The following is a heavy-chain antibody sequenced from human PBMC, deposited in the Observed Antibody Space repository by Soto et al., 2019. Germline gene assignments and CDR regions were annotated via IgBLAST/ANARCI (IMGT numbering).Heavy chain of an antibody. CDR2: MNPNSGDT. J-gene: IGHJ6*02. CDR1: GYTFTGYY. CDR3: EKGGDIVAEGTSIYVYNGMDY. Sequence: GASVKVSCKASGYTFTGYYVHWVRQAPGQGLEWMGWMNPNSGDTYLAQRFQGRVTMNRDTSIRTAYMELRGLRSDDTAEYYCEKGGDIVAEGTSIYVYNGMDYWGQGTTVTVSS. D-gene: IGHD5-12*01. V-gene: IGHV1-2*02.